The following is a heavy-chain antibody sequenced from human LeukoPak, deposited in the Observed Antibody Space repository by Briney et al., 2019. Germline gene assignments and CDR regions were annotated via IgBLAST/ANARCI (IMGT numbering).Heavy chain of an antibody. D-gene: IGHD2-2*02. CDR2: ISSSGSTI. CDR1: GFTFSDYY. V-gene: IGHV3-11*01. CDR3: AGDLCSSTSCYTLDY. Sequence: PGGSLRLSCAASGFTFSDYYMSWIRQAPGKGLEWVSYISSSGSTIYYADSVKGRFTISRDNAKNSLYLQMNSLRAEDTAVYYCAGDLCSSTSCYTLDYWGQGTLVTVSS. J-gene: IGHJ4*02.